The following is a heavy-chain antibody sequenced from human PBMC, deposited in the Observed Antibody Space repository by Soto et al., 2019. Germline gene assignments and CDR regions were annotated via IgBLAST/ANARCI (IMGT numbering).Heavy chain of an antibody. J-gene: IGHJ6*02. CDR2: INHSGST. Sequence: SETLSLTCAVYGGSFSGYYWSLVRQPPGKGLEWIAEINHSGSTNYNPSLKSRVTISVDTSKNYFSLKLSFVTAADTAVYYCARALPVSRYCISIDCPRSGMDVWGQGTTVTVSS. V-gene: IGHV4-34*01. CDR3: ARALPVSRYCISIDCPRSGMDV. CDR1: GGSFSGYY. D-gene: IGHD2-2*01.